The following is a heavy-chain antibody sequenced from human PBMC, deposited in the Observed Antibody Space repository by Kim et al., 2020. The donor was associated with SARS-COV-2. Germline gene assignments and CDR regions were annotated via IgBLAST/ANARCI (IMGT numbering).Heavy chain of an antibody. CDR2: ISAYNGNT. J-gene: IGHJ5*02. V-gene: IGHV1-18*01. CDR3: ARDPKRITGTTGNWFDP. Sequence: ASVKVSCKASGYTFTSYGISWVRQAPGQGLEWMGWISAYNGNTNYAQKLQGRVTMTTDTSTSTAYMELRSLRSDDTAVYYCARDPKRITGTTGNWFDPWGQGTLVTVSS. D-gene: IGHD1-7*01. CDR1: GYTFTSYG.